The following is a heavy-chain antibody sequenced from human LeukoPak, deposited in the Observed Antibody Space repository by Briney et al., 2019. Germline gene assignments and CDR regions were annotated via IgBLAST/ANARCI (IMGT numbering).Heavy chain of an antibody. CDR1: GGSISSYY. D-gene: IGHD6-13*01. CDR2: IYYSGST. Sequence: SETLSHSCTVSGGSISSYYWSWIRQPPGKGLEWIGYIYYSGSTNYNPSLKSRVTISVDTSKNQFSLKLSSVTAADAAVYYCARVGAPYSSSWYFSVWGEGTLVTVSS. V-gene: IGHV4-59*01. CDR3: ARVGAPYSSSWYFSV. J-gene: IGHJ4*02.